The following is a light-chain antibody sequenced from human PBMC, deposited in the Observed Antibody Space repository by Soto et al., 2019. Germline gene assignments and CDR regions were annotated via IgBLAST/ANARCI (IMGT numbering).Light chain of an antibody. V-gene: IGKV3-20*01. Sequence: EIVLTPSPGTLSLSPGERATLFCRASESVSTAFLAWYHQKPGQAPRLLIYGASYRAAGIPDRFSGSGSGTDFTLTISRLEPEDFGVYYCQQYGTAPRTFGQGTKVEIQ. CDR3: QQYGTAPRT. CDR2: GAS. CDR1: ESVSTAF. J-gene: IGKJ1*01.